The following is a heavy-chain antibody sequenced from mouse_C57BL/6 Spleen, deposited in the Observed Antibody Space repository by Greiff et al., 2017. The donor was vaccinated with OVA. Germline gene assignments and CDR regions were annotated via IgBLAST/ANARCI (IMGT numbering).Heavy chain of an antibody. D-gene: IGHD2-1*01. CDR2: IWSGGST. CDR1: GFSLTSYG. Sequence: VHLVESGPGLVQPSQSLSITCTVSGFSLTSYGVHWVRQSPGKGLEWLGVIWSGGSTDYNAAFMSRLSITKDNSKSQVFFKMNSLQADDTAIDYCAKNSDLLSYFDVWGTGTTVTVSS. CDR3: AKNSDLLSYFDV. V-gene: IGHV2-5*01. J-gene: IGHJ1*03.